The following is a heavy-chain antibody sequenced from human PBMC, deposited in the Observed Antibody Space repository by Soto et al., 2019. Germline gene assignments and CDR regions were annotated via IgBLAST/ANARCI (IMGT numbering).Heavy chain of an antibody. CDR1: GFTFSSYW. D-gene: IGHD5-12*01. Sequence: EVQLVESGGGLVQPGGSLRLSCEVSGFTFSSYWMSWVRQAPGKGLEWVANIKQDGSEKHYVDSVKGRFTISRDNAKNSLYLQLNCLRVEYPALCYCARDHIVGATNFDDWGQGTLVTFSS. CDR3: ARDHIVGATNFDD. CDR2: IKQDGSEK. J-gene: IGHJ4*02. V-gene: IGHV3-7*03.